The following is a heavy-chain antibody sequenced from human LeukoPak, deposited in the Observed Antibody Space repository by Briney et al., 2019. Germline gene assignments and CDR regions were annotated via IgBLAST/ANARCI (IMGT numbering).Heavy chain of an antibody. CDR1: GGTFSSYA. Sequence: SVKVSCKAPGGTFSSYAISWVRQAPGQGLEWMGGIIPIFGTANYAQKFQGRVTITTDESTSTAYMELSSLRSEDTAVYYCARDRGSYYYYYMDVWGKGTTVTVSS. CDR3: ARDRGSYYYYYMDV. V-gene: IGHV1-69*05. D-gene: IGHD3-16*01. CDR2: IIPIFGTA. J-gene: IGHJ6*03.